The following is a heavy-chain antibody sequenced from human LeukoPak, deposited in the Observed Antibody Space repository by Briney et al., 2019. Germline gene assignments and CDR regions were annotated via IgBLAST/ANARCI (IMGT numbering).Heavy chain of an antibody. Sequence: GGSLRLSCAASGFTFSSYAMSWVRQAPGKGLEWVSSISGSGGTTNYADSVKGRFTVSRDNSKNTLYLQMNSLRAEDTAVYYCAKAPSPGLVGANDYWGQGTLVTVSS. D-gene: IGHD6-19*01. J-gene: IGHJ4*02. V-gene: IGHV3-23*01. CDR1: GFTFSSYA. CDR2: ISGSGGTT. CDR3: AKAPSPGLVGANDY.